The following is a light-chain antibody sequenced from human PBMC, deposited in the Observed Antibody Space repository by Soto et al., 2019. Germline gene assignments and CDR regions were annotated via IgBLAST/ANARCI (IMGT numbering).Light chain of an antibody. V-gene: IGKV3-20*01. Sequence: EIVLTQSPGTLSLSPGERATLSCRASQSVASSYLAWYQQKPGQAPRLLIYGASSRATGIPDRFSGSGSGTDFPLTISKLEPEDFACYTVKKYGSYPEFTFGPGTKVD. CDR2: GAS. CDR1: QSVASSY. CDR3: KKYGSYPEFT. J-gene: IGKJ3*01.